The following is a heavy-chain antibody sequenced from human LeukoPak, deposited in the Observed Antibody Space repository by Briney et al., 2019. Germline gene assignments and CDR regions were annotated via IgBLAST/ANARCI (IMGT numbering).Heavy chain of an antibody. Sequence: GGSLRLSCAASGFTFSSFWMSWVRQAPGKGLEWVANIKQDGSAKFYVDSVKGRFTISRDNAKNSLYLQMNSLRAEDTAVYYCATSHDSSRRDWGPGTLVTVSS. CDR2: IKQDGSAK. CDR1: GFTFSSFW. V-gene: IGHV3-7*01. J-gene: IGHJ4*02. CDR3: ATSHDSSRRD. D-gene: IGHD3-22*01.